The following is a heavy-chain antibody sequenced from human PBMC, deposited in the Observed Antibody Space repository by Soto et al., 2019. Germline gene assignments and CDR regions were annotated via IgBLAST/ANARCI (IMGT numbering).Heavy chain of an antibody. J-gene: IGHJ2*01. CDR1: GGSISSYY. CDR3: ARAYCSSTSCYAPRYFDL. D-gene: IGHD2-2*01. CDR2: IYYSGST. Sequence: QVQLQESGPGLVKPSETLSLTCTVSGGSISSYYWSWIRQPPGKGLEWIGYIYYSGSTNYNPSLQCRVSISVDTSKNRFCLKLSSVTAAYTAVYYCARAYCSSTSCYAPRYFDLWGRGTLVTVSS. V-gene: IGHV4-59*01.